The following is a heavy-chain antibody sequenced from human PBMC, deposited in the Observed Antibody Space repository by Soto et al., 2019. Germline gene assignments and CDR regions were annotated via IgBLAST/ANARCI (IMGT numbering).Heavy chain of an antibody. CDR3: ARIPDYGDKYYYYYYMDV. D-gene: IGHD4-17*01. Sequence: ASVKVSCKASGYTFTSYGISWVRQAPGQGLEWMGWISAYNGNTNYAQKLQGRVTMTTDTSTSTAYMELRSLRSDDTAVYYCARIPDYGDKYYYYYYMDVWGKGTTVTVSS. CDR1: GYTFTSYG. J-gene: IGHJ6*03. CDR2: ISAYNGNT. V-gene: IGHV1-18*01.